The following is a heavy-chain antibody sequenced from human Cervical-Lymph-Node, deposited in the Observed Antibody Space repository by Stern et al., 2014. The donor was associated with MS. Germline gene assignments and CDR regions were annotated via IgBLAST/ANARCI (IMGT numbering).Heavy chain of an antibody. D-gene: IGHD3-3*01. Sequence: QVQLQESGPGLVQPSQTLSLTCTVSGGSISSGGYYWSWIRPHPGKGLEWIGYIYYSGSTSYNPSLKSLLTISVDTSKNQFSLKLSSVTAADTAVYYCARVSYDFWSGYYAFDYWGQGTLVTVSS. CDR3: ARVSYDFWSGYYAFDY. V-gene: IGHV4-31*01. CDR2: IYYSGST. CDR1: GGSISSGGYY. J-gene: IGHJ4*02.